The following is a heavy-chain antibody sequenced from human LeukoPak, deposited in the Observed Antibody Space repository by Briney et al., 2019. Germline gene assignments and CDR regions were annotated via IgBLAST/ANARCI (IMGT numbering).Heavy chain of an antibody. D-gene: IGHD2-15*01. CDR1: GGSISSGGYS. J-gene: IGHJ4*02. V-gene: IGHV4-30-4*07. CDR2: IYYSGST. CDR3: ARDRKVYCSGGSCYDYFDY. Sequence: PSETLSLTCAVSGGSISSGGYSWSWIRQPPGKGLGWIGYIYYSGSTYYNPSLKSRVTISVDTSKNQFSLKLSSVTAADTAVYYCARDRKVYCSGGSCYDYFDYWGQGTLVTVSS.